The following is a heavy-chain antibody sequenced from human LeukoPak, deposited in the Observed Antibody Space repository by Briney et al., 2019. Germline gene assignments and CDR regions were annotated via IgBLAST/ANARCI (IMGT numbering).Heavy chain of an antibody. CDR2: IYYSGST. J-gene: IGHJ4*02. Sequence: PSETLSLTCTVSGVSISSGGYYWSWIREHPGKGLEWIGYIYYSGSTYYNPSLKSRLTISVDTSKNQFSLKLSSVTAADTAVYYCARAYGAYYDSSGYPVFDYWGQGTLVTVSS. D-gene: IGHD3-22*01. CDR1: GVSISSGGYY. V-gene: IGHV4-31*03. CDR3: ARAYGAYYDSSGYPVFDY.